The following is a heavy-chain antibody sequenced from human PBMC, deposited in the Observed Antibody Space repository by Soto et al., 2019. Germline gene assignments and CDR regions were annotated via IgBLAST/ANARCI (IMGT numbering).Heavy chain of an antibody. CDR3: ASRYSSAFDI. CDR1: GGSISSGNYY. CDR2: IYYSGST. Sequence: SETLSLTCTVSGGSISSGNYYWIWIRQPPGKGLEWIGYIYYSGSTNYSPSLKSRVTISVDTSKNQFSLKLSSVTAADTAVYYCASRYSSAFDIWGQGTMVTVSS. D-gene: IGHD6-13*01. V-gene: IGHV4-30-4*01. J-gene: IGHJ3*02.